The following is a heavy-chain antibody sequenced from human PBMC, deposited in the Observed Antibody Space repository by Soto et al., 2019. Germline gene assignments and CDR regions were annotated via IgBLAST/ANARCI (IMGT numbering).Heavy chain of an antibody. CDR3: AHRAGVAATGGAFSV. D-gene: IGHD6-13*01. CDR2: IYWNDNK. Sequence: QITLKESGPTLVRPTQTLTLTCTFSGFSLTTSGAGVAWIRQPPGKALEWLAVIYWNDNKRYSPSLRSSLTITKDTSKNQVVLTMTNMDPVDTATYYCAHRAGVAATGGAFSVWGQGTLVTVSS. CDR1: GFSLTTSGAG. V-gene: IGHV2-5*01. J-gene: IGHJ3*01.